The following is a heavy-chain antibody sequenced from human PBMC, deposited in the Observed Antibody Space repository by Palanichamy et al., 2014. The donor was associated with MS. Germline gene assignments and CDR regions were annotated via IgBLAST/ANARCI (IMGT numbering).Heavy chain of an antibody. CDR2: ISYNGNNK. Sequence: QVQLVESGGGVVQPAKSLRLSCAASGFTFSDYDMHWVRQAPGKGLEWVAVISYNGNNKYYTDSVGGRFTISRDNSKSTLYLQMDSLRNEDTAVYFCAKLATLAASDYWGQGTLVTVSS. J-gene: IGHJ4*02. V-gene: IGHV3-30*18. D-gene: IGHD1-1*01. CDR3: AKLATLAASDY. CDR1: GFTFSDYD.